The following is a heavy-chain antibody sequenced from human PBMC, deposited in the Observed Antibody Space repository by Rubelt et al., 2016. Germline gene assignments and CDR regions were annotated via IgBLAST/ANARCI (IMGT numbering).Heavy chain of an antibody. Sequence: TSYAMSWVRQAPGKGLEWVSGISGSGGTTYYADPVKGRFTISRDNSKNTLYLQMNSLRAEDTAVYYCARVRDSSGYYADWYFDLWGRGTLVTVSS. CDR3: ARVRDSSGYYADWYFDL. V-gene: IGHV3-23*01. D-gene: IGHD3-22*01. CDR1: TSYA. CDR2: ISGSGGTT. J-gene: IGHJ2*01.